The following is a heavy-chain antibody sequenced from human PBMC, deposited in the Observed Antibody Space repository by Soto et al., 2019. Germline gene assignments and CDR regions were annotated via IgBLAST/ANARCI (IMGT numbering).Heavy chain of an antibody. D-gene: IGHD3-9*01. CDR2: IIPIFGTA. J-gene: IGHJ5*02. V-gene: IGHV1-69*13. CDR3: GRNQYDILTGRRGGFDP. Sequence: SVKVSCKASGGTFSSYAISWVRQAPGQGLEWMGGIIPIFGTANYAQKFQGRVTITADESTSTAYMELSSLRSEDAAVYYFGRNQYDILTGRRGGFDPWGQGTLVIVSS. CDR1: GGTFSSYA.